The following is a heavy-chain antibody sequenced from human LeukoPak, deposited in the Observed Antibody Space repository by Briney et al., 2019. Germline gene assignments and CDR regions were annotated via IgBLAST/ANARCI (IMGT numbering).Heavy chain of an antibody. CDR1: GFTFSSYW. CDR2: IWYDGSNK. CDR3: AKANTVRGEYYYYSSMAV. J-gene: IGHJ6*03. V-gene: IGHV3-33*06. D-gene: IGHD3-16*01. Sequence: GGSLRLSCAASGFTFSSYWMHWVRQAPGKGLEWVAVIWYDGSNKYYADSVKGRFTISRDNSKNTLYLQMNSLRAEDTAVYYGAKANTVRGEYYYYSSMAVWAKGPRSPSP.